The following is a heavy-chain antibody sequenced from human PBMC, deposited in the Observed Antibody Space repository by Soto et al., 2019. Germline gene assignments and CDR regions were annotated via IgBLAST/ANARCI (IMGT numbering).Heavy chain of an antibody. CDR3: AKDQQHLDY. Sequence: GGSLRLSCAASGFTFRSYGMHWVRQAPGKGLEWVAIISYDGSNKYYADSVKGRFTISRDNSKNTLYLQMNSLRAEDTAVYYCAKDQQHLDYWGQGTLVTVSS. D-gene: IGHD6-13*01. CDR2: ISYDGSNK. CDR1: GFTFRSYG. J-gene: IGHJ4*02. V-gene: IGHV3-30*18.